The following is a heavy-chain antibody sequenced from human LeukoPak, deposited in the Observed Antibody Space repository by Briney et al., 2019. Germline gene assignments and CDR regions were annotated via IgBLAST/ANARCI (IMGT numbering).Heavy chain of an antibody. V-gene: IGHV1-18*01. CDR2: ISAYNGNT. J-gene: IGHJ4*02. CDR3: ARVRTDIVRSPFYY. D-gene: IGHD2-15*01. CDR1: GYTFTSYG. Sequence: ASVKVSCKASGYTFTSYGISWVRQAPGQGIEWMGWISAYNGNTNYAQRLQGRVTMNTDTSTSTAYMELRSLRSDDTAVYYCARVRTDIVRSPFYYWGQGTLVTVSS.